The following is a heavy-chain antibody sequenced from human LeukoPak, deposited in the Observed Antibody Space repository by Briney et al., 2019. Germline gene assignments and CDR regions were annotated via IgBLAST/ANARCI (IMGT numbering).Heavy chain of an antibody. CDR1: GGSISSSSYY. V-gene: IGHV4-39*01. CDR2: INYSGNT. J-gene: IGHJ4*02. CDR3: ARSGTYQYSSTSDY. Sequence: PSETLSLTCTVSGGSISSSSYYWVWIRQPPGKELEWIGSINYSGNTYYNPSVKSRVTISVDTSKNQFSLKVTSVTAADTAVYYCARSGTYQYSSTSDYWGQGTLVTVSS. D-gene: IGHD6-13*01.